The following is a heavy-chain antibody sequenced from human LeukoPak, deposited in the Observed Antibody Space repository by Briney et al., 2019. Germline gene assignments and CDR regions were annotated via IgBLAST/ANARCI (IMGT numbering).Heavy chain of an antibody. Sequence: GGSLRLSCAASGFTFSSYCMHWVRQAPGKGLEWVAVIWYDGSNKYYADSVKGRFTISRDNSKNTLYLQMNSLRAEDTAVYYCAREGSTVVTPGYFDYWGQGTLVTVSS. V-gene: IGHV3-33*01. J-gene: IGHJ4*02. D-gene: IGHD4-23*01. CDR1: GFTFSSYC. CDR3: AREGSTVVTPGYFDY. CDR2: IWYDGSNK.